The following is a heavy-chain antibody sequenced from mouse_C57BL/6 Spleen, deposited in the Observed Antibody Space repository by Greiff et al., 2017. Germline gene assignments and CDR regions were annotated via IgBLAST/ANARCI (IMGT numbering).Heavy chain of an antibody. Sequence: EVKLMESGGGLVKPGGSLKLSCAASGFTFSSYAMSWVRQTPEKRLEWVATISDGGSYTYYPDNVKGRFTISRDNAKNNLYLQMSHLKSEDRAMYYCARDLTTVVATGYFDVWGTGTTVTVSS. J-gene: IGHJ1*03. CDR1: GFTFSSYA. V-gene: IGHV5-4*01. D-gene: IGHD1-1*01. CDR2: ISDGGSYT. CDR3: ARDLTTVVATGYFDV.